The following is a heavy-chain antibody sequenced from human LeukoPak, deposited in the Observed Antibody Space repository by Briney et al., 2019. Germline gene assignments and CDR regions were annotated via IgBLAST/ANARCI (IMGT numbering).Heavy chain of an antibody. CDR1: AFSFSDYN. CDR3: ARNPYSGTYSDYYYYMDV. CDR2: ITSSGSYI. Sequence: GGSLRLSCAASAFSFSDYNMNWVRQAPGKGLEWVSSITSSGSYIYYADSVKGRFTISRDNAKNSLYLQLNSLRAEDTAVYYCARNPYSGTYSDYYYYMDVWGKGTTVTVSS. J-gene: IGHJ6*03. D-gene: IGHD1-26*01. V-gene: IGHV3-21*01.